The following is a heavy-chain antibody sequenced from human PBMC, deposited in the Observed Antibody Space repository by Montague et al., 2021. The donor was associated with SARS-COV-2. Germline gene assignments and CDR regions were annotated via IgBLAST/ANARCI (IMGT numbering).Heavy chain of an antibody. V-gene: IGHV4-39*01. CDR3: ARHDGDYDILTGYSREVLDS. CDR1: GYSISSSNYY. CDR2: IYYTGNT. D-gene: IGHD3-9*01. J-gene: IGHJ3*02. Sequence: SETLSLTCTVSGYSISSSNYYWGWLRQPPGKGLEWIATIYYTGNTYYSPSLKSRATISVDRYNNQVSLKLSSVTAADTAVYYCARHDGDYDILTGYSREVLDSRGKGTVVTVS.